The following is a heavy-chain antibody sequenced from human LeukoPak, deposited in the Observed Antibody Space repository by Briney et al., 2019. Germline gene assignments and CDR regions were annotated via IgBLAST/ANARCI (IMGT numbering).Heavy chain of an antibody. J-gene: IGHJ5*02. CDR3: ARHLPCSSTTCYLGWFDP. Sequence: ASETLSLTCAVSGYSINSGYYWGWIRQPPGKGLEWIGSIYHSGSTYYNPSLKSRVTISLDTSKNQFSLKLSSVTAADTAVYYCARHLPCSSTTCYLGWFDPWGQGTLVTVSS. D-gene: IGHD2-2*01. CDR1: GYSINSGYY. CDR2: IYHSGST. V-gene: IGHV4-38-2*01.